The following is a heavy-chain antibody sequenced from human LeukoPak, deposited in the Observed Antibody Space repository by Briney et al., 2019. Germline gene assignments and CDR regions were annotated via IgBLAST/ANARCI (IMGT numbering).Heavy chain of an antibody. CDR2: ISYNGDST. D-gene: IGHD4-23*01. CDR3: ARHYYGGNSDQDYWYFDL. V-gene: IGHV3-64D*09. CDR1: GFTFSRHN. J-gene: IGHJ2*01. Sequence: GGSLRLSCSGSGFTFSRHNMHWVRQAPGKGLEYVSAISYNGDSTYYVDSVKGRFTISRDNSKNTLDLQMSSLRPEDTAVYFCARHYYGGNSDQDYWYFDLWGRGTLVTVSS.